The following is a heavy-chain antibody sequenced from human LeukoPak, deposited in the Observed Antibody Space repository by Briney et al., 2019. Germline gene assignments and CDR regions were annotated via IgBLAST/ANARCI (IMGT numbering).Heavy chain of an antibody. D-gene: IGHD2-15*01. CDR1: GFTFSSYG. CDR2: ISYDGSNK. J-gene: IGHJ4*02. Sequence: GGSLRLSCAASGFTFSSYGMPWVRQAPGKGLEWVAVISYDGSNKYYADSVKGRFTISRDNSKNTLYLQMNSLRAEDTAVYYCAKVDLPPYCSGGSCYSGGFGSDYWGQGTLVTVSS. V-gene: IGHV3-30*18. CDR3: AKVDLPPYCSGGSCYSGGFGSDY.